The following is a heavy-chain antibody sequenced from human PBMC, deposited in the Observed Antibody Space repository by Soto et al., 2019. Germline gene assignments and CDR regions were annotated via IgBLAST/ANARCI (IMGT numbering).Heavy chain of an antibody. CDR2: IYYSGIT. Sequence: HLQLQESGPGLVKPSETLSLTCTVSGDSISNSNYYWGWIRQPPGKGLEWIANIYYSGITYYNPSLKSRVAISVDTSKKQFSLKLSSVTAADTAIYYCARSNSGYYKWFDPWGQGTLVTVSS. CDR1: GDSISNSNYY. V-gene: IGHV4-39*01. CDR3: ARSNSGYYKWFDP. J-gene: IGHJ5*02. D-gene: IGHD3-22*01.